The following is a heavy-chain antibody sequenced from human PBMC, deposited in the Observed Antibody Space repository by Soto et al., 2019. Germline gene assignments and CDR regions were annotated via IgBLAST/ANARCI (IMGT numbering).Heavy chain of an antibody. CDR3: ANSIGYCSGGSGYLDAFDI. CDR1: GFTFSSYA. D-gene: IGHD2-15*01. V-gene: IGHV3-23*01. Sequence: EVQLLESGGGLVQPGGSLRLSCAASGFTFSSYAMSWVRQAPGKGLEWVSAISGSGGSTYYADSVQGRFTNSRDYSKNTLYLQMNSLRAEDKAVYYCANSIGYCSGGSGYLDAFDIWGQGTMVTVSS. J-gene: IGHJ3*02. CDR2: ISGSGGST.